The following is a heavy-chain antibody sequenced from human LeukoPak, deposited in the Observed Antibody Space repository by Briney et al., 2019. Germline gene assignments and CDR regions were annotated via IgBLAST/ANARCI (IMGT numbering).Heavy chain of an antibody. CDR2: ISGSGDST. D-gene: IGHD6-13*01. V-gene: IGHV3-23*01. J-gene: IGHJ5*02. CDR1: GFTFGNYA. CDR3: VRGVGVSRFNYFDP. Sequence: GGSLRLSCAASGFTFGNYAMSWVRQAPGKGLEWVSGISGSGDSTYYADSVKGRFTISRDNSKNTLYVQMSSLRADDTAVYYCVRGVGVSRFNYFDPWGQGTLVIVSS.